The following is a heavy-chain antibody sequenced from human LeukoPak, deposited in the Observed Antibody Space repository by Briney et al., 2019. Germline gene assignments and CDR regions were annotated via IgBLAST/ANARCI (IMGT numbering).Heavy chain of an antibody. V-gene: IGHV1-18*01. J-gene: IGHJ4*02. D-gene: IGHD3-10*01. CDR2: ISAYNNAYNGNT. Sequence: ASLKTSCKASGYTFINYSITWVRQAPGQGLEWMGWISAYNNAYNGNTHYAQKLQGRVTMTTDTSTNTGYMELRSLRSDDTAVYYCAREYGSGSYTGIDYWGQGTLVTVSS. CDR1: GYTFINYS. CDR3: AREYGSGSYTGIDY.